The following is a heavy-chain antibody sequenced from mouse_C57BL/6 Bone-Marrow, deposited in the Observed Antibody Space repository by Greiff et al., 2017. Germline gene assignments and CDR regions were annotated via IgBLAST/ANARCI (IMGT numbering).Heavy chain of an antibody. CDR3: AGWLLRGWFAY. V-gene: IGHV1-64*01. Sequence: QVQLQQPGAELVKPGASVKLSCKASGYTFTSYWMHWVKQRPGQGLEWIGMIHPNSGSTNYNEKFKSKATLTVDKSSSTAYMQLSGLTSEDSAVYYCAGWLLRGWFAYWGQGTLVTVSA. CDR2: IHPNSGST. J-gene: IGHJ3*01. D-gene: IGHD2-3*01. CDR1: GYTFTSYW.